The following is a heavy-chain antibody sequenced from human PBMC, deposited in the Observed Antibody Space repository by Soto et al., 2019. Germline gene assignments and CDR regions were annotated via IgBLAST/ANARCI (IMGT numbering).Heavy chain of an antibody. J-gene: IGHJ5*02. CDR1: GYSFTSYW. Sequence: GESLKISCKGPGYSFTSYWISWVRQMPGKGLEWMGRIDPSDSYTNYSPSFQGHVTISADKSISTAYLQWSSLKASDTAMYYCARHPYCGGDCFWFDPWGQGTLVTVSS. CDR2: IDPSDSYT. CDR3: ARHPYCGGDCFWFDP. V-gene: IGHV5-10-1*01. D-gene: IGHD2-21*02.